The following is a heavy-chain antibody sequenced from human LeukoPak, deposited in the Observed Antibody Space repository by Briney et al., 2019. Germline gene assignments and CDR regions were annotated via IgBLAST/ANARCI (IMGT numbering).Heavy chain of an antibody. J-gene: IGHJ6*03. CDR1: GGSISSSSYY. Sequence: SETLSLTCTVSGGSISSSSYYWGWIRQPPGKGLEWIGRIYTSGSTNYNPSLKSRVTISVDTSKNQFSLKLSSVTAADTAVYYCARDPNYCSSTSCYEWDYYMDVWGKGTTVTVSS. D-gene: IGHD2-2*01. CDR3: ARDPNYCSSTSCYEWDYYMDV. V-gene: IGHV4-61*02. CDR2: IYTSGST.